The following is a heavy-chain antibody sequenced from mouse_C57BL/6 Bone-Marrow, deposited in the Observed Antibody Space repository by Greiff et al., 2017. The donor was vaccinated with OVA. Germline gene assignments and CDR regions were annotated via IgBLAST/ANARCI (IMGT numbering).Heavy chain of an antibody. CDR3: TRRDGVRGWYFDV. D-gene: IGHD2-14*01. J-gene: IGHJ1*03. V-gene: IGHV1-15*01. CDR1: GYTFTDYE. CDR2: IDPETGGT. Sequence: VQLVESGAELVRPGASVTLSCKASGYTFTDYEMHWVKQTPVHGLEWIGAIDPETGGTAYNQKFKGKAILTADKSSSTAYMELRSLTSEDSAVYYCTRRDGVRGWYFDVWGTGTTVTVSS.